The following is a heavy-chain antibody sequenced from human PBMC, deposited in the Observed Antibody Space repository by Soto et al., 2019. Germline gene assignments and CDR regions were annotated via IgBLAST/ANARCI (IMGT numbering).Heavy chain of an antibody. CDR2: IKQDGSEK. D-gene: IGHD2-21*01. J-gene: IGHJ6*02. CDR1: GFTFSSYW. V-gene: IGHV3-7*03. CDR3: ARVEVGYYYYYYGMDV. Sequence: EVQLVESGGGLVQPGGSLRLSCAASGFTFSSYWMSWVRQAPGKGLEWVANIKQDGSEKYYVDSVKGRFTITRDNANNSLYLQMNSLRAEDTAVYYCARVEVGYYYYYYGMDVWGQGTTVTVSS.